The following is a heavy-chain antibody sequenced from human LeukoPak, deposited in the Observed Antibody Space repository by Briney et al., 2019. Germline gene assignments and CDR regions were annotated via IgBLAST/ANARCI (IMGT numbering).Heavy chain of an antibody. CDR1: GFILSSYS. CDR2: ITSTSDDT. D-gene: IGHD2-8*01. J-gene: IGHJ5*01. CDR3: ARDGVPVYCGNGVCSYRLFDG. Sequence: GGSLRLSCDASGFILSSYSLNWPRHAPGKGLEWVASITSTSDDTPYAGSVTPRFPISRDNAQNTVYLQMNSLRAEDTAVYYCARDGVPVYCGNGVCSYRLFDGWG. V-gene: IGHV3-21*01.